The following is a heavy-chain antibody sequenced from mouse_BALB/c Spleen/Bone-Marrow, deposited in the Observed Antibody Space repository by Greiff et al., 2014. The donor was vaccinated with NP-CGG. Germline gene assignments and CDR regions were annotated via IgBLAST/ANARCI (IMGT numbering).Heavy chain of an antibody. D-gene: IGHD4-1*01. CDR3: ARDWDPFAY. V-gene: IGHV1-9*01. CDR2: ILPGSGST. CDR1: GYTFSSYW. Sequence: VNLVESXAELMKPGASVKISCKATGYTFSSYWIEWVKRRPGHGLEWIGEILPGSGSTNYNEKFKGKATFTADTSSNTAYMQLSSLTSEDSAVYYCARDWDPFAYWGQGTLVTVSA. J-gene: IGHJ3*01.